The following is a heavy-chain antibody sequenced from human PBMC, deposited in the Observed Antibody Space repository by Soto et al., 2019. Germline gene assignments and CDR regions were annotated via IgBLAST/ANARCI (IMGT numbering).Heavy chain of an antibody. CDR3: AKETFGDHYGGNRYYYYYYGMDV. CDR1: GFTFSSYG. D-gene: IGHD4-17*01. Sequence: PWGSLRLSCAASGFTFSSYGMHWVRQAPGKGLEWVAVISYDGSNKYYADSVKGRFTISRDNSKNTLYLQMNSLRAEDTAVYYCAKETFGDHYGGNRYYYYYYGMDVWGQGTTVTVSS. J-gene: IGHJ6*02. CDR2: ISYDGSNK. V-gene: IGHV3-30*18.